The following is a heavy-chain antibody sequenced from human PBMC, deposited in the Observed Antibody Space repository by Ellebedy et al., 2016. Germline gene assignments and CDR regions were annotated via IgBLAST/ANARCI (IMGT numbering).Heavy chain of an antibody. D-gene: IGHD6-19*01. V-gene: IGHV3-30-3*01. CDR3: ARDAGWDQTQAYFDY. Sequence: GGSLRLXXAASGFTFSSYAMHWVRQAPGKGLEWVAVISYDGSNKYYADSVKGRFTISRDNSKNTLYLQMNSLRAEDTAVYYCARDAGWDQTQAYFDYWGQGTLVTVSS. CDR2: ISYDGSNK. CDR1: GFTFSSYA. J-gene: IGHJ4*02.